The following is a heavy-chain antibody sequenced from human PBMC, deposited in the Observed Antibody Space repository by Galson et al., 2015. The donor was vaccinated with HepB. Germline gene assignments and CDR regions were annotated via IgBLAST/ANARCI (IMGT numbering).Heavy chain of an antibody. D-gene: IGHD2-2*01. CDR3: AREVVPAQRRGYFDY. CDR2: ISGSGGST. Sequence: SLRLSCAASGFTFSFYAMSWVRQAPGEGLEWVSVISGSGGSTYCADSMKGRFTISRDNSENTLYLQMNSLRAEDTAVYYCAREVVPAQRRGYFDYWGQGTLVTVSS. V-gene: IGHV3-23*01. J-gene: IGHJ4*02. CDR1: GFTFSFYA.